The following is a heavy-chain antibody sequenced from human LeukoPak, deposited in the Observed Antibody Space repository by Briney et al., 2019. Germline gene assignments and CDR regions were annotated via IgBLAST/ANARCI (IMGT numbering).Heavy chain of an antibody. CDR1: GFTFSNYA. D-gene: IGHD3-22*01. Sequence: GGSLRLSCAASGFTFSNYAMSWVRQAPGKGLEWVSAISGSGGSTYYADSVKGRFTISRDNSKNTLYLQMNSLRAEDTAVYYCAKGDVIVVVITTPYFDSWGQGTLVTVSS. CDR3: AKGDVIVVVITTPYFDS. J-gene: IGHJ4*02. CDR2: ISGSGGST. V-gene: IGHV3-23*01.